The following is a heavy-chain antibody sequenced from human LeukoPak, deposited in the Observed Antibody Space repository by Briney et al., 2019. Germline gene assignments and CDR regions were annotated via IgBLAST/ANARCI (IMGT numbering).Heavy chain of an antibody. CDR2: IYYSGST. D-gene: IGHD6-19*01. V-gene: IGHV4-59*01. Sequence: KPSETLSLTCTVSGGSISSYYWSWIRQPPGKGLEWIGYIYYSGSTNYNPSLKSRVTISVDTSKNQFSLELSSVTAADTAVYYCALRDISSGWYYFDYWGQGTLVTVSS. CDR3: ALRDISSGWYYFDY. CDR1: GGSISSYY. J-gene: IGHJ4*02.